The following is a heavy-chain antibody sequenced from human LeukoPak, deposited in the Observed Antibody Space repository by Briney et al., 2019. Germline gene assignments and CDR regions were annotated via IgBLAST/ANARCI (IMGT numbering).Heavy chain of an antibody. D-gene: IGHD1-26*01. V-gene: IGHV3-48*02. J-gene: IGHJ4*02. CDR1: GFTFSRYA. CDR2: ISSSSSTI. Sequence: PGGSLRLSCAASGFTFSRYAMNWVRQAPGKGLEWVSYISSSSSTIYYADSVKGRFTISRDNAQNSLYLQMNSLRDEDTAVYYCATSGSYRFDYWGQGTLVTVSS. CDR3: ATSGSYRFDY.